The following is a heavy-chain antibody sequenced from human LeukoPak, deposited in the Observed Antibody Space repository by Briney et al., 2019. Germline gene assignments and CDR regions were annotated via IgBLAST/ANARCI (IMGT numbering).Heavy chain of an antibody. CDR2: IRQDGGAK. D-gene: IGHD6-13*01. V-gene: IGHV3-7*01. J-gene: IGHJ4*02. CDR1: GFIFNDFW. CDR3: APPPIAATGN. Sequence: GGSLRLSCTASGFIFNDFWMSWVRQAPGEGLEWVANIRQDGGAKNYVDSVKGRFTVSRDNAKKSLYLQMNSLRAEDTAVYYCAPPPIAATGNWGQGTLVTVSS.